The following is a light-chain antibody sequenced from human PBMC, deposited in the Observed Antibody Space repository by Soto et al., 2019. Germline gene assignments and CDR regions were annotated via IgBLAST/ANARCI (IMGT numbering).Light chain of an antibody. Sequence: EIVLTQSPATLSLSPGERATLSCRASQSVSSYLVWYQQKPGQAPRLLIYDVSNRATGIPARFSGSGSGTDFTLTISSLEPDDFAVYYCQQRSNWPLTFGGGTKVEIK. CDR3: QQRSNWPLT. V-gene: IGKV3-11*01. CDR2: DVS. CDR1: QSVSSY. J-gene: IGKJ4*01.